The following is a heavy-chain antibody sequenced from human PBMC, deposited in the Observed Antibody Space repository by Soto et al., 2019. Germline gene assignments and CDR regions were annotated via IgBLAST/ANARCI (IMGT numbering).Heavy chain of an antibody. CDR1: GFSLSDSA. J-gene: IGHJ4*02. CDR2: IRSRANNYAT. CDR3: TGSKVQVADH. Sequence: EVQLVESGGGLVQPGGSLKLSCAASGFSLSDSAIHWVRQASGKGLEWVGRIRSRANNYATAFAASVKGRFTVSRDDSKNTAYVQMNSLKTEDTAVYYCTGSKVQVADHWGQGTLVTVSS. V-gene: IGHV3-73*02. D-gene: IGHD2-15*01.